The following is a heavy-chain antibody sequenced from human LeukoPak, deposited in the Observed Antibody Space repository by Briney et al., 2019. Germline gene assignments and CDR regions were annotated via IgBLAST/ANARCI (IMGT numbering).Heavy chain of an antibody. Sequence: PGASVKVSCKTSGYTFTNYAMNWVRQAPGQGLEWMGWINTNTGNPTYAQGFTGRFVFSLDTSVSTAYLQISSLKAEDTAVYYCASRYCSGGSCPPTPTFDYWGQGTLVTVSS. CDR3: ASRYCSGGSCPPTPTFDY. J-gene: IGHJ4*02. D-gene: IGHD2-15*01. V-gene: IGHV7-4-1*02. CDR1: GYTFTNYA. CDR2: INTNTGNP.